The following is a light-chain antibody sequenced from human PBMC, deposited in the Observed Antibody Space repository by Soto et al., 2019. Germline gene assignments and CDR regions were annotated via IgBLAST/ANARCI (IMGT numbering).Light chain of an antibody. CDR3: QQYASFSPA. CDR1: QSISKH. CDR2: YAS. V-gene: IGKV1-5*01. J-gene: IGKJ1*01. Sequence: DVQMTQSPSTLSASVGDRVTITCRASQSISKHLAWYQLRPGEAPRLLIYYASTLDRGVPSRFSGSGSGTEFTLTIISLQPDDFATYYCQQYASFSPAFGQGTKVDIK.